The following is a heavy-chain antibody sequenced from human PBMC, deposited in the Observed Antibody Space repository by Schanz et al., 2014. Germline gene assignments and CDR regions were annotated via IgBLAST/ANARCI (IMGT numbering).Heavy chain of an antibody. J-gene: IGHJ4*02. CDR3: ARVVAAAPQGCNY. D-gene: IGHD2-15*01. V-gene: IGHV3-23*04. CDR1: GFTLSSYA. CDR2: INTADTT. Sequence: EVQLVESGGGLVQPGGSLRLSCAASGFTLSSYALSWVRQSPGKGLEWVSAINTADTTYYADSVKGRFTISRDNSKNTVYLLMNSLRVEDTAVYYCARVVAAAPQGCNYWGRGTLVTVSS.